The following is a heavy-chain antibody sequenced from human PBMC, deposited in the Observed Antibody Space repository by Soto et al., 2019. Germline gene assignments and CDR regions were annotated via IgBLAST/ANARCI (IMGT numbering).Heavy chain of an antibody. V-gene: IGHV4-4*07. D-gene: IGHD3-22*01. CDR2: IYTSGST. CDR3: ARESYYFDTDGYYYFFDY. CDR1: GGSINTYY. Sequence: QVQLQESGPGLVKPSETLSLTCTVSGGSINTYYWSWIRQPAGKGLEWMGRIYTSGSTNYNPSLKSRVTMSLDTSKNQFSLRLTSVTAADTAVYYCARESYYFDTDGYYYFFDYWGQGTLVTVSS. J-gene: IGHJ4*02.